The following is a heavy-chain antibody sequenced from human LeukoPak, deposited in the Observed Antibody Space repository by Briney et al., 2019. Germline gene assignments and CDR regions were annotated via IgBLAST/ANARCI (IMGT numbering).Heavy chain of an antibody. CDR2: LISSGTTT. J-gene: IGHJ4*02. CDR1: GFAFSNYA. V-gene: IGHV3-23*01. CDR3: AKGFRGSGWYGRYYFDY. Sequence: GGSLRLSCAASGFAFSNYAMSWVRQAPGKGLEWVSSLISSGTTTYYADSVKGRFTISRDNSKNTVHLQMDSLRAEDSAVYYCAKGFRGSGWYGRYYFDYWGQGILVTVSS. D-gene: IGHD6-19*01.